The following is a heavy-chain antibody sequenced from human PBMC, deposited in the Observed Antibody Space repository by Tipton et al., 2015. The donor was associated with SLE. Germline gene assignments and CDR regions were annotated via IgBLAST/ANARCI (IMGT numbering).Heavy chain of an antibody. Sequence: LSLTCAASGFTFSNYHMTWVRQAPGKGLEWVSSIPSSGYTYYADSVQGRFTISRDNAKNSLFLQMNSLSPEDTAVYFCARVRSIAARPLDYWGQGTLVTVSS. J-gene: IGHJ4*02. V-gene: IGHV3-69-1*01. CDR1: GFTFSNYH. CDR3: ARVRSIAARPLDY. CDR2: IPSSGYT. D-gene: IGHD6-6*01.